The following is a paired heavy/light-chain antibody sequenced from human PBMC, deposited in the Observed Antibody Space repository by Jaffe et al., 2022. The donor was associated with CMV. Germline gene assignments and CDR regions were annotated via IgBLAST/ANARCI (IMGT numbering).Light chain of an antibody. V-gene: IGKV1-5*03. Sequence: DIQMTQSPSTLSASVGDRVTITCRASQSIGSLLAWCQQKPGKAPKLLIYQASSLQSGVPSRFSGRGSGTEFTLTISSLQPDDFATYYCQQYNGYPLTFGQGTKVEIK. CDR1: QSIGSL. CDR2: QAS. CDR3: QQYNGYPLT. J-gene: IGKJ1*01.
Heavy chain of an antibody. CDR3: VRGPNKYVSSTYYYPFDY. J-gene: IGHJ4*02. CDR2: IRNKENSYTT. D-gene: IGHD3-22*01. CDR1: GFTFSDHY. V-gene: IGHV3-72*01. Sequence: EVQLVESGGGLVQPGGSLRLSCAASGFTFSDHYMDWVRQAPGKRLEWVGRIRNKENSYTTEYVASVKGRFTVSRDDSSNSLYLQMNSLNTEDTAVYYCVRGPNKYVSSTYYYPFDYWGQGILVAVSS.